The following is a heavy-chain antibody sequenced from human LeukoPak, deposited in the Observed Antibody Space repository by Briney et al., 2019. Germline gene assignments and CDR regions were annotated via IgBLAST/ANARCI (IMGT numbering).Heavy chain of an antibody. Sequence: SETLSLTCAVSGDSISSSHWWTWVRQPPGKGLEWIGEIYHRGTTNYNLSLKSRVTISVDRSKNQFSLRLTSVTAADTAVYYCARDYGSGDYYFAYWGQGALATVSP. J-gene: IGHJ4*02. CDR1: GDSISSSHW. CDR3: ARDYGSGDYYFAY. CDR2: IYHRGTT. D-gene: IGHD3-10*01. V-gene: IGHV4-4*02.